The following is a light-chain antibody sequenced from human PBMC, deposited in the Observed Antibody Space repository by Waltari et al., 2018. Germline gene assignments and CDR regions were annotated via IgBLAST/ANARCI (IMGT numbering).Light chain of an antibody. CDR2: STN. CDR1: SGPVSTLHY. V-gene: IGLV8-61*01. CDR3: LLYMGSGIWE. Sequence: QTVVTQEPSFSVSPGGTVTLTCGLNSGPVSTLHYPSGFQRIPGQSPRTLVFSTNIRSSGVPDRFSGSILGNKAALTITGAQAGDECEYYCLLYMGSGIWEFGGGTKLTVL. J-gene: IGLJ3*02.